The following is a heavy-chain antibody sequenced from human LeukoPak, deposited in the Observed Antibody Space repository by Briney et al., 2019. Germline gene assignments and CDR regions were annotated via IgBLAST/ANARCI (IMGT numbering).Heavy chain of an antibody. CDR2: IYYSGST. V-gene: IGHV4-59*01. J-gene: IGHJ6*03. CDR1: GGSIGSYY. Sequence: SETLSLTCTVSGGSIGSYYWSWIRQPPGKGLEWIGYIYYSGSTNYNPSLKSRVTISVDTSKNQFSLKLSSVTAADMAVYYCARVADIDYYYMDVWGKGTTVTVSS. CDR3: ARVADIDYYYMDV. D-gene: IGHD2-15*01.